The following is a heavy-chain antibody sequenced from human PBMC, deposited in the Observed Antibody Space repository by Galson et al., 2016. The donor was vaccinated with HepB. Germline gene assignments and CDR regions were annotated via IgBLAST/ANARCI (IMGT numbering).Heavy chain of an antibody. Sequence: SETLSLTCTVSSGSVSSGNYYWSWIRQSPEKGLEWIGYIYYTGSTNYSPSLKSRLTISVDTSKNQFSLKLTSVTAADTAVYYCATIGHGRSDFWGQGILVIVSS. V-gene: IGHV4-61*01. J-gene: IGHJ4*02. CDR1: SGSVSSGNYY. CDR3: ATIGHGRSDF. D-gene: IGHD1-26*01. CDR2: IYYTGST.